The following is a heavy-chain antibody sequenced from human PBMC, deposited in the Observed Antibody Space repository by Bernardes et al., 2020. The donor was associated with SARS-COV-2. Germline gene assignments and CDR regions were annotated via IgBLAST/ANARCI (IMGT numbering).Heavy chain of an antibody. CDR2: ISHSGST. V-gene: IGHV4-4*02. Sequence: SETLSLTCAVSGGSITSTNWWSWVRQPPGKGLQWIGEISHSGSTNYNPSLKSRVTISVDKSKNQFFLKLSSVTAADTALYYCTRASWFDPWGQGTLVTVSS. CDR3: TRASWFDP. CDR1: GGSITSTNW. J-gene: IGHJ5*02.